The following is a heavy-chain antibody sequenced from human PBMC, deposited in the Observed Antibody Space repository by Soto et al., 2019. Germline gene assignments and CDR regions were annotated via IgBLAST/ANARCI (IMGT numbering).Heavy chain of an antibody. CDR1: GFTFSSYS. CDR2: ISSSSSTI. D-gene: IGHD3-16*02. J-gene: IGHJ4*02. Sequence: EVQLVESGGGLVQPGGSLRLSCAASGFTFSSYSMNWVRQAPGKGLEWVSYISSSSSTIYYADSVKGRFTISRDNAKNSLYLQMNSLRDEDTAVYYCASIMITFGGVIVDYWGQGTLVTVSS. V-gene: IGHV3-48*02. CDR3: ASIMITFGGVIVDY.